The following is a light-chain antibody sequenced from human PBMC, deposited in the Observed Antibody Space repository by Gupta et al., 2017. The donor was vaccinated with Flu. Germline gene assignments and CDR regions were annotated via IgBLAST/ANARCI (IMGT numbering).Light chain of an antibody. CDR3: QQYGSSPLVT. J-gene: IGKJ3*01. CDR2: GAS. V-gene: IGKV3-20*01. CDR1: QSVSSSY. Sequence: GERATLSCRASQSVSSSYLAWYQQKPGQAPRLLIYGASSRATGIPDRFSGSGSGTDFTLTISRLEPEDFAVYYCQQYGSSPLVTFGPGTKVDIK.